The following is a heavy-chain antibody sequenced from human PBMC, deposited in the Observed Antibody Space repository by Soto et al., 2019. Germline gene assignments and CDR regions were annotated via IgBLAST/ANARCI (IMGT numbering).Heavy chain of an antibody. CDR1: GFTFDDYA. D-gene: IGHD2-8*01. CDR3: AKDRKYCTNGVCYSTRLDY. Sequence: GGSLRLSCAASGFTFDDYAMHWVRQAPGKGLEWVSGISWNSGSIGYADSVKGRFTISRGNAKNSLYLQMNSLRAEDTAVYYCAKDRKYCTNGVCYSTRLDYWGQGTLVTVSS. V-gene: IGHV3-9*01. CDR2: ISWNSGSI. J-gene: IGHJ4*02.